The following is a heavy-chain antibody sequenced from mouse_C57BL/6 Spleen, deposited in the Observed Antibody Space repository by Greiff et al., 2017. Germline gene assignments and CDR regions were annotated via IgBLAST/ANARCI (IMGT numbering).Heavy chain of an antibody. Sequence: VKLMESGPGLVQPSQSLSITCTVSGFSLTSYGVHWVRQSPGKGLEWLGVIWSGGSTDYNAAFISRLSISKDNSKSQVFFKMNSLQADDTAIYYCARSPFYYYGSSGYFDVWGTGTTVTVSS. CDR2: IWSGGST. CDR1: GFSLTSYG. V-gene: IGHV2-2*01. D-gene: IGHD1-1*01. J-gene: IGHJ1*03. CDR3: ARSPFYYYGSSGYFDV.